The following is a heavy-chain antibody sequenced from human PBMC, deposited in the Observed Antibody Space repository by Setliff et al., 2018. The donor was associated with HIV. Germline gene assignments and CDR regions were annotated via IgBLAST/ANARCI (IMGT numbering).Heavy chain of an antibody. J-gene: IGHJ6*03. CDR2: TGWSGSTA. CDR1: GSTFKDYA. Sequence: GGSLRLSCRVSGSTFKDYAMHWVRQAPGKGLEWVASTGWSGSTAEYADAVRGRFTISRDNAKASLYLQMDSLRLEDTALYFCIKDGTVLGRNYFYLDAWGKGTMVTVSS. CDR3: IKDGTVLGRNYFYLDA. V-gene: IGHV3-9*01. D-gene: IGHD1-1*01.